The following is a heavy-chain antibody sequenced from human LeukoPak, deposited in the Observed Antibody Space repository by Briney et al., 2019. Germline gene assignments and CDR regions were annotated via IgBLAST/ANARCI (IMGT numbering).Heavy chain of an antibody. CDR1: GFTFNSYS. V-gene: IGHV3-21*01. CDR2: ISSSSSHM. D-gene: IGHD1-26*01. J-gene: IGHJ1*01. Sequence: GGSLRLSCAASGFTFNSYSMYWVRQAPGKGLEWVSSISSSSSHMFYADSVKGRFSISRDNANNSLYLQMNSLRAEDTAVYYCVRDSGSSYGYYFLHWGQGTLVTVAS. CDR3: VRDSGSSYGYYFLH.